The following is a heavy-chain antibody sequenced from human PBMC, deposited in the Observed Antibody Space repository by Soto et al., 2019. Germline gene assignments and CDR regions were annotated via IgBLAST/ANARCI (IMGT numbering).Heavy chain of an antibody. CDR1: GFASTSSA. D-gene: IGHD3-22*01. CDR2: IVVGSGNT. V-gene: IGHV1-58*01. J-gene: IGHJ4*02. Sequence: ASVKGSCTASGFASTSSALQWVRQARGQRLEWIGWIVVGSGNTNYAQKFQERATITRDMSTSTAYMELISLRSEDTAVYYCAAPLYYEGGPYYLDYWGQGTLVTVSS. CDR3: AAPLYYEGGPYYLDY.